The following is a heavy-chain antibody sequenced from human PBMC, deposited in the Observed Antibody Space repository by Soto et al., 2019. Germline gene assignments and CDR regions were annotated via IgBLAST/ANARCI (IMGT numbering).Heavy chain of an antibody. Sequence: QVQLVQSGAEVKKPGASVKVSCKASGYTFTSYGISWVRQAPGQGLEWMGWISAYNCNTNYAQKLQGRVTMTTDTSTSTAYMELRSLRSDDTVVYYCARLREYSSSWYRYYYYGMDVWGQGTTVTVSS. CDR1: GYTFTSYG. V-gene: IGHV1-18*04. CDR2: ISAYNCNT. CDR3: ARLREYSSSWYRYYYYGMDV. J-gene: IGHJ6*02. D-gene: IGHD6-13*01.